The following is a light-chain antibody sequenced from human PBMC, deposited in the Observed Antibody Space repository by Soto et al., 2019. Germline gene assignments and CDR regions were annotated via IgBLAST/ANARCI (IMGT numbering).Light chain of an antibody. CDR1: SSDIGAYNY. CDR2: EVS. Sequence: QSALTQPPSASGSPGQSVTISCTGTSSDIGAYNYVSWYQQHPGKAPKLMIYEVSKRPSGVPDRFSGSKSGNTASLTVSGLQPDDEADYYCSSYAVSNNLLFGGGTKLTVL. V-gene: IGLV2-8*01. CDR3: SSYAVSNNLL. J-gene: IGLJ2*01.